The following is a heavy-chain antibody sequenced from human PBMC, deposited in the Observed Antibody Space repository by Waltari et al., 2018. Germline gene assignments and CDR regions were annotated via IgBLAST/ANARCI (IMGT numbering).Heavy chain of an antibody. Sequence: EVQLVESGGGFVQPGGSLRLSCAASGFTVRRKYMTLVRQAPGKGLEWFSLIYTDDRTFYADSVKGRFTISRHDSTNTLFLQMSGLRVEDTALYYCASRPGGDYPYFDYWGQGTLVTVSS. CDR1: GFTVRRKY. CDR3: ASRPGGDYPYFDY. V-gene: IGHV3-53*04. J-gene: IGHJ4*02. CDR2: IYTDDRT. D-gene: IGHD4-17*01.